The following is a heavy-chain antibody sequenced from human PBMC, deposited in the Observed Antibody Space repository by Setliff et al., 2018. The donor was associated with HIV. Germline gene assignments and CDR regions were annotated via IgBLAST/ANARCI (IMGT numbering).Heavy chain of an antibody. D-gene: IGHD1-1*01. CDR2: IIPIFGTP. J-gene: IGHJ6*03. V-gene: IGHV1-69*05. CDR1: GGIFSRFA. Sequence: SVKVSCKASGGIFSRFAFSWVRQAPGQGLEWMGGIIPIFGTPNYAQKFQGRVTITTDESTNTVYMELYSLTSEGTAIYYCASSAGAVPTTAPYGDYYYYFYMDVWGKGTTVTVSS. CDR3: ASSAGAVPTTAPYGDYYYYFYMDV.